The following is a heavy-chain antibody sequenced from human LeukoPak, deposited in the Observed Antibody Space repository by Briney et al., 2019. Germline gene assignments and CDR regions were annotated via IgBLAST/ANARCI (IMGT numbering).Heavy chain of an antibody. Sequence: GGSLRLSCAASGFTFSSYGMHWVRQAPGKGLEWVAVISYDGSNKYYADSVKGRFTISRDNSKNTLYLQMNSLRAEDTAVYYCAKDSPYSSSWYGYFDYWGQGTLVTVSS. CDR3: AKDSPYSSSWYGYFDY. V-gene: IGHV3-30*18. CDR2: ISYDGSNK. J-gene: IGHJ4*02. D-gene: IGHD6-13*01. CDR1: GFTFSSYG.